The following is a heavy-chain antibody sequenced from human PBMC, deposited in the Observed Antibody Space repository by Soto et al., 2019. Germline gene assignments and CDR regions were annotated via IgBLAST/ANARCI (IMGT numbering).Heavy chain of an antibody. J-gene: IGHJ4*02. Sequence: EVQLVESGGGLVQPGGSLRLSCAASEFTFSNSWIHGVRQAPGKGLVWVSRVNTDGNITNYADSVQGRFTISRDNRKNTLELKMNSLRAEDTAVYSCAREAYSDSNSGRYLDYWCQGTLVTVSS. V-gene: IGHV3-74*01. CDR3: AREAYSDSNSGRYLDY. D-gene: IGHD6-13*01. CDR1: EFTFSNSW. CDR2: VNTDGNIT.